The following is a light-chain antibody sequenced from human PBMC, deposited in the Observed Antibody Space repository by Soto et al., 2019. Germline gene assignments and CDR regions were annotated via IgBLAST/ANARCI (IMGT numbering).Light chain of an antibody. CDR1: SSDIGAYNY. Sequence: QSVLTQPASVSGSPGQSITISCTGTSSDIGAYNYVSWYQQHPGRAPKLMIFDVSSRPSGVSDRFSGSKSGNTASLTISGLQAEDEAQYYCCSYTRDITVLFGGGTQLTVL. J-gene: IGLJ2*01. CDR2: DVS. CDR3: CSYTRDITVL. V-gene: IGLV2-14*03.